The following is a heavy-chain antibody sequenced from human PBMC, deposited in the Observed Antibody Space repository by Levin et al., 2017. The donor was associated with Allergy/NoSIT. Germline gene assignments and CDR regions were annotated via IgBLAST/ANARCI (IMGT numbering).Heavy chain of an antibody. J-gene: IGHJ4*02. V-gene: IGHV3-72*01. CDR1: GFTFIDHY. CDR2: IRNKADGYTT. D-gene: IGHD3-10*01. CDR3: ARKGGSGNYYPWDY. Sequence: AGGSLRLSCAASGFTFIDHYMDWVRQAPGKGLEWVGRIRNKADGYTTEYAASVKGRFTISRDDSKNSLYLQMNSLKTEDTAIYYCARKGGSGNYYPWDYWGQGTLVTVSS.